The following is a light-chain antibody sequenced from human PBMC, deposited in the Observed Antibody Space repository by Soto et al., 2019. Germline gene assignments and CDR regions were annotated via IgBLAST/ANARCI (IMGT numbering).Light chain of an antibody. V-gene: IGLV1-40*01. CDR1: SSNIGAGYD. Sequence: QSVLTQPPSVSGAPGQRVTISCTGSSSNIGAGYDVHWYQRLPGTAPKVLIYGNNNRPSGVPDRFSGSKSGTSASLAITGLQAEDEADYYCQSYDSSLSGYYVFGPGTKLTVL. CDR2: GNN. CDR3: QSYDSSLSGYYV. J-gene: IGLJ1*01.